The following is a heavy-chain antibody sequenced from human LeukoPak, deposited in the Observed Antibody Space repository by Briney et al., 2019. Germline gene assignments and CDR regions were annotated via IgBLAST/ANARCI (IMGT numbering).Heavy chain of an antibody. J-gene: IGHJ5*02. Sequence: SETLSLTCAVYGGSFSGYYWSWIRQPPGKGLEWIGEINHSGSTNYNPSLKSRVTISVDTSKNQFSLKLSSVTAADTAVYCCARGSLYTAMVNWFDPWGQGTLVTVSS. CDR3: ARGSLYTAMVNWFDP. CDR1: GGSFSGYY. D-gene: IGHD5-18*01. V-gene: IGHV4-34*01. CDR2: INHSGST.